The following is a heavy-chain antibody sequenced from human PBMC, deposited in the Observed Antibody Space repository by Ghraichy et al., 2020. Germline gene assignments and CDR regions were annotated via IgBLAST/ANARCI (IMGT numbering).Heavy chain of an antibody. CDR3: AREYTSGWYGLFGSHWCDP. V-gene: IGHV6-1*01. CDR1: GDSVSRSSAA. Sequence: SETLSLTCVISGDSVSRSSAAWNWIRQSPSRGLEWLGRTYYRSKWYIDHAESVKSRITITPDTSKNQFSLQLKSVTSEDTAVYYCAREYTSGWYGLFGSHWCDPWGQGTLVTVSS. CDR2: TYYRSKWYI. J-gene: IGHJ5*02. D-gene: IGHD6-19*01.